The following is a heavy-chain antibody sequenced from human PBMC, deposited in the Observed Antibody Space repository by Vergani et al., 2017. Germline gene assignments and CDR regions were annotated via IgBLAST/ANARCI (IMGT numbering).Heavy chain of an antibody. D-gene: IGHD1-26*01. CDR2: MNPNSGNT. CDR3: ARVTGPVGFTTWYYYYMDV. V-gene: IGHV1-8*01. CDR1: GYTFTSYE. J-gene: IGHJ6*03. Sequence: QVQLVQSGAEVKKPGASVKVSCKASGYTFTSYEINWVRQATGQGLEWMGWMNPNSGNTGYAQKFQGRVTMTRNTSISTAYMGLSSLRSEDTAVYYCARVTGPVGFTTWYYYYMDVWGKGTTVTVSS.